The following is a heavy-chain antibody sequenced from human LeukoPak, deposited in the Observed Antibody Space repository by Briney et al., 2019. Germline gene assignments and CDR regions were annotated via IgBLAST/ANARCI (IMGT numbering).Heavy chain of an antibody. CDR2: ISGSGGST. V-gene: IGHV3-23*01. D-gene: IGHD3-10*01. CDR1: GFTFSSYA. CDR3: AKGGGGGYYYARFDI. Sequence: GGSLRLSCAASGFTFSSYAMSWVRQAPGKGLEWVSAISGSGGSTYYADSVKGRFTISRDNSKNTLYLQMNSLRAEDTAVYYGAKGGGGGYYYARFDIWGQGTMVTVSS. J-gene: IGHJ3*02.